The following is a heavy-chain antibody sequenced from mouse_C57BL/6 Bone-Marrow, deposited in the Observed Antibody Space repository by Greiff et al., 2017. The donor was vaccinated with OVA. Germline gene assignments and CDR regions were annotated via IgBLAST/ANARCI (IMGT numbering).Heavy chain of an antibody. Sequence: QVQLQQPGAELVKPGASVKLSCKASGYTFTSYWMQWVKQRPGQGLEWIGEIDPSDSYTNYNQKFKGKATLTVDTSSSTAYMQLSSLTSEDSAVYYCARLARFAYWGQGTLVTVSA. CDR3: ARLARFAY. CDR2: IDPSDSYT. J-gene: IGHJ3*01. V-gene: IGHV1-50*01. CDR1: GYTFTSYW.